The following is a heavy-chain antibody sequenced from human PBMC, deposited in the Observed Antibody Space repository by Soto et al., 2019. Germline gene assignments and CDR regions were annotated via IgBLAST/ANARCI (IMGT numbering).Heavy chain of an antibody. CDR3: ARGYYAIAY. Sequence: SETLSLTCAVYGGSFSGYYWSWIRQPPGKGLEWIGEINHSGSTNYNPSLKSRVTISVDTSKNQFSLKLSSVTAADTAVYYCARGYYAIAYWGQGTLVTVSS. J-gene: IGHJ4*02. D-gene: IGHD3-10*01. CDR1: GGSFSGYY. V-gene: IGHV4-34*01. CDR2: INHSGST.